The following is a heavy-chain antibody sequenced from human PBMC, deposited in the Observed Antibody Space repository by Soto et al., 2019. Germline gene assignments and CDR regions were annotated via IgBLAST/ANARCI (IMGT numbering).Heavy chain of an antibody. Sequence: QLQLQESGPGLVKPSETLSLTCTVSGGSISSSTYYWGWIRQSPGKGLEWIGSIFYSGSTYFNPSFKSRVTISVDTSKNQFSLNLNSVTVADTAVDYCARLSYEPLWWGQGTLVTVSS. D-gene: IGHD3-3*01. V-gene: IGHV4-39*01. CDR2: IFYSGST. CDR3: ARLSYEPLW. CDR1: GGSISSSTYY. J-gene: IGHJ4*02.